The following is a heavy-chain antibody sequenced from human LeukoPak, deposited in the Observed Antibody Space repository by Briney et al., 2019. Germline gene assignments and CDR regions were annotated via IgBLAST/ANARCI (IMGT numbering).Heavy chain of an antibody. CDR3: ARGRDGYND. CDR1: GGSISSYY. CDR2: IYYSGST. J-gene: IGHJ4*02. D-gene: IGHD5-24*01. V-gene: IGHV4-59*01. Sequence: PSETLSLTCTVSGGSISSYYWSWLRQPPGKGLEWIGYIYYSGSTKYNPSLKSRVTISVDTSKNQFSLKLSSVTAADTAVYYCARGRDGYNDWGQGTLVTVSS.